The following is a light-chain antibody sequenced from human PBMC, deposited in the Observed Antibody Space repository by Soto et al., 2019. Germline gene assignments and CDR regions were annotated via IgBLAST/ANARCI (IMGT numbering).Light chain of an antibody. CDR1: QSINTY. CDR2: AAS. V-gene: IGKV1-39*01. Sequence: DIQMTHSPSSLSASIGDRVTITCRASQSINTYLNWYQQKPAKAPKLLIFAASSLQSGVPSRFSGSGSGTDFTLTIRSMQPDDIATYYCQQYSSYSAWTFGEGTKVDI. J-gene: IGKJ1*01. CDR3: QQYSSYSAWT.